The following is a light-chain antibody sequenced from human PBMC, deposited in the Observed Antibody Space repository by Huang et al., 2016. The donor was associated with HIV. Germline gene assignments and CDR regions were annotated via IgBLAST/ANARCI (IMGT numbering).Light chain of an antibody. CDR3: MQGTHLFT. J-gene: IGKJ4*01. V-gene: IGKV2-30*02. CDR2: QVS. CDR1: QSLLHSNGNNY. Sequence: VVLTQYPLYLSVTLGQPASISCRSSQSLLHSNGNNYLNWFQQSPVQPPRLLIAQVSRRDSVVPDRCSGGGSGTDFTLKISRVEAEDVGVYYCMQGTHLFTFGGGTRVDIK.